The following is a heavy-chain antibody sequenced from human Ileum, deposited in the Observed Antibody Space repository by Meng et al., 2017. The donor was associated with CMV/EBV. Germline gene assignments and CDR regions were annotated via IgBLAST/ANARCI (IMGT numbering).Heavy chain of an antibody. Sequence: SVKVSCKASGGTFSSYAISWVRQAPGQGLAWMGGIIPIFGTANYAQKFQGRVTITTDESTSTAYMELSSLRSEDTAVYYCARESRYSYGLDYWGQGTLVTVSS. CDR1: GGTFSSYA. J-gene: IGHJ4*02. V-gene: IGHV1-69*05. CDR2: IIPIFGTA. CDR3: ARESRYSYGLDY. D-gene: IGHD5-18*01.